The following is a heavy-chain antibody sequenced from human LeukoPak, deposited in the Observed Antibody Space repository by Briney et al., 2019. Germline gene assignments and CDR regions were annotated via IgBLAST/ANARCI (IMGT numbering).Heavy chain of an antibody. CDR3: ANDHSTYYYGSGSHQFDY. CDR1: GFTFSSYG. D-gene: IGHD3-10*01. V-gene: IGHV3-30*02. CDR2: IRYDGSNK. J-gene: IGHJ4*02. Sequence: QPGGSLRLSCAASGFTFSSYGMHWARQAPGKGLEWVAFIRYDGSNKYYADSVKGRFTISRDNSKNTLYLQMNSLRAEDTAVYYCANDHSTYYYGSGSHQFDYWGQGTLVTVSS.